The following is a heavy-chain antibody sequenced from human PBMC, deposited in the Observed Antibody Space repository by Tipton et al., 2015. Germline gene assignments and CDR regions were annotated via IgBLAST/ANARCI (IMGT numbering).Heavy chain of an antibody. J-gene: IGHJ4*02. CDR2: INSGGRTK. D-gene: IGHD5-12*01. CDR3: ARSGGYGWDH. V-gene: IGHV3-48*03. CDR1: GFTFDKHA. Sequence: SLRLSCAASGFTFDKHAMTWVRQAPGKGLEWVSYINSGGRTKYYADSVKGRFTISRDNAKNSLYLQMNRLRAEDTAVYFCARSGGYGWDHWGQGTLVTVSS.